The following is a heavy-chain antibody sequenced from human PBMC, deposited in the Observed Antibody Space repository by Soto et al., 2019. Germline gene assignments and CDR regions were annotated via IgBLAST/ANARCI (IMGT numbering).Heavy chain of an antibody. D-gene: IGHD6-13*01. V-gene: IGHV1-69*08. CDR3: ARDSSTPVAYYYSGMDV. Sequence: QVQLVQSGAEVKKPGSSVKVSCKASGGTFSSYTISWVRQAPGQGLEWMGRIIPILGIANYAQKFQGRVTITADKSTSTAYMELSSLRSEDTAVYYCARDSSTPVAYYYSGMDVWGQGTTVTVSS. J-gene: IGHJ6*02. CDR1: GGTFSSYT. CDR2: IIPILGIA.